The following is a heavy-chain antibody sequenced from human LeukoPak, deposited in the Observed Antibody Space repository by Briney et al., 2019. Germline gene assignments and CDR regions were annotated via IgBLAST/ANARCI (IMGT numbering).Heavy chain of an antibody. CDR3: ARYSTLETRRAFDL. Sequence: GGSLRLSCAASGFTFSSYWMSWVRQAPGKGLEWVANIRKDGSAKYYVDSVKGRFTISRDNAKNSLYLEMNSLRAEDTAVYFCARYSTLETRRAFDLWGQGTMVTVSS. V-gene: IGHV3-7*03. CDR1: GFTFSSYW. CDR2: IRKDGSAK. J-gene: IGHJ3*01. D-gene: IGHD4-23*01.